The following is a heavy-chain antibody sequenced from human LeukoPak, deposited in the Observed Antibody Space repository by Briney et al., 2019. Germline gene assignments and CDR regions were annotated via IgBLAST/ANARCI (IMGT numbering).Heavy chain of an antibody. CDR3: ARHLSGVTGYTYGRGIDY. V-gene: IGHV3-7*01. CDR2: INQDGTEK. J-gene: IGHJ4*02. D-gene: IGHD5-18*01. CDR1: GFTFTTYW. Sequence: PGESLRLSCAASGFTFTTYWMTWVRQAPGKGLEWVANINQDGTEKYYVDSVKGRFTISRDNAKTSLYLQMISLRAEDTAVYYCARHLSGVTGYTYGRGIDYWGQGTLVTVSS.